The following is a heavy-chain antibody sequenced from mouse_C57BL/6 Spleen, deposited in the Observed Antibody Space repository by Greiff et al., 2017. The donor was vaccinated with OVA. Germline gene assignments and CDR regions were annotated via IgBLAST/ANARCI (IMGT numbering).Heavy chain of an antibody. Sequence: QVQLQQPGAELVKPGASVKMSCKASGYNFTSYWITWVKQRPGQGLEWIGDIYPGSGSTNYNEKFKSKATLTVDTSSSTAYMQLSSLTSEDSAVYYCARGYYGSSPRWYFDVWGTVTTVTVSS. V-gene: IGHV1-55*01. J-gene: IGHJ1*03. CDR3: ARGYYGSSPRWYFDV. CDR1: GYNFTSYW. CDR2: IYPGSGST. D-gene: IGHD1-1*01.